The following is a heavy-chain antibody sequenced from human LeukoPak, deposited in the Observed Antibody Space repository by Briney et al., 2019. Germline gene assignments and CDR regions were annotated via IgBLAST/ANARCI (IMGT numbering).Heavy chain of an antibody. V-gene: IGHV4-59*01. CDR1: GGSISSYY. CDR3: ARAGDIVATDAFDI. D-gene: IGHD5-12*01. CDR2: IYYSGST. J-gene: IGHJ3*02. Sequence: SETLSLTCTVSGGSISSYYWSWIRQPLGKGLEWIGYIYYSGSTNYNPSLKSRVTISVDTSKNQFSLKLSSVTAADTAVYYCARAGDIVATDAFDIWGQGTMVTVSS.